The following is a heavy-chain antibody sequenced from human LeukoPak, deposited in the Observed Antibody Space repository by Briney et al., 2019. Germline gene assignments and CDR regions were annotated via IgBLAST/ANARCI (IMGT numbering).Heavy chain of an antibody. CDR3: ARYGKEQPAFDY. CDR2: INPNGGGT. Sequence: GASVKVSCKASGYTFTGYYMHWVRQAPGQGLEWMGRINPNGGGTNYAQKFQGRVTMTRDTSISTAYMELTWLSSDDTAVYYCARYGKEQPAFDYWGQGTLVTVSS. CDR1: GYTFTGYY. V-gene: IGHV1-2*06. D-gene: IGHD4-17*01. J-gene: IGHJ4*02.